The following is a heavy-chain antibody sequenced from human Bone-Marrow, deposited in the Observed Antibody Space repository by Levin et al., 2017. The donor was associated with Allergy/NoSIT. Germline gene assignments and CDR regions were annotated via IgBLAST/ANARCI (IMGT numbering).Heavy chain of an antibody. V-gene: IGHV4-39*07. J-gene: IGHJ5*02. CDR1: GGSISSSSYY. CDR2: IYYSGST. Sequence: SETLSLTCTVSGGSISSSSYYWGWIRQPPGKGLEWIGSIYYSGSTYYNPSLKSRVTISVDTSKNQFSLKLSSVTAADTAVYYCARSVEMATISGGTFDPWGQGTLVTVSS. D-gene: IGHD5-24*01. CDR3: ARSVEMATISGGTFDP.